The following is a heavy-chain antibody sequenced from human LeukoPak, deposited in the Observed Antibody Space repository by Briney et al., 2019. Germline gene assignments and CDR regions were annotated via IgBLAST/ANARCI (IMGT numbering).Heavy chain of an antibody. Sequence: TSQTLSLTCTVSGGSISSGDYYWSWIRQPPGKGLEWIGYIYYSGSTYHNPSLKSRVTISVDTSKNQFSLKLSSVTAADTAVYYCAREGSGSYHNWFDPWGQGTLVTVSS. CDR3: AREGSGSYHNWFDP. J-gene: IGHJ5*02. CDR2: IYYSGST. CDR1: GGSISSGDYY. D-gene: IGHD1-26*01. V-gene: IGHV4-30-4*08.